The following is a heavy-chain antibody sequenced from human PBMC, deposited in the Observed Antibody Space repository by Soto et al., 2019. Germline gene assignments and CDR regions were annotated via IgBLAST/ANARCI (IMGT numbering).Heavy chain of an antibody. CDR3: ASETSLLYGDPRYFDY. J-gene: IGHJ4*02. CDR1: GYSFTTYG. D-gene: IGHD4-17*01. Sequence: GSSVKVSCKSSGYSFTTYGISWVRQVPGHGLEWMGWISAYNGNINYAQKFQGTVTMTTDTSTSTAYMELRSLRSDDTAVYYCASETSLLYGDPRYFDYWGQGTLVTVSS. V-gene: IGHV1-18*01. CDR2: ISAYNGNI.